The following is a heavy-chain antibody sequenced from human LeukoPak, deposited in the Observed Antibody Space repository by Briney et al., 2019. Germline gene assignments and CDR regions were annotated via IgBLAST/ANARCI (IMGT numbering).Heavy chain of an antibody. J-gene: IGHJ6*03. CDR3: AREYSSSWYMGYYYYMDV. CDR1: GFTFDDYA. D-gene: IGHD6-13*01. Sequence: GGSLRLSCAVSGFTFDDYAMHWVRQVPGKGLEWVSGINWNSDSIGYADSVKGRFTTSRDNAKNSLYLQMNSLRAEDTAVYYCAREYSSSWYMGYYYYMDVWGKGTTVTVSS. CDR2: INWNSDSI. V-gene: IGHV3-9*01.